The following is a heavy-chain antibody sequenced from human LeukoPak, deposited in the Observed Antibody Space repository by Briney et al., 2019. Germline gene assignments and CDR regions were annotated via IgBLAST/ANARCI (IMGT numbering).Heavy chain of an antibody. CDR3: ARVSTRYSSSYYFDY. V-gene: IGHV3-20*04. CDR2: INWNGGST. CDR1: GFTFSSYS. J-gene: IGHJ4*02. D-gene: IGHD6-6*01. Sequence: GGSLRLSCAASGFTFSSYSMNWVRQAPGKGLEWVSGINWNGGSTGYADSVKGRFTISRDNAKNSLYLQMNSLRAEDTALYYCARVSTRYSSSYYFDYWGQGTLVTVSS.